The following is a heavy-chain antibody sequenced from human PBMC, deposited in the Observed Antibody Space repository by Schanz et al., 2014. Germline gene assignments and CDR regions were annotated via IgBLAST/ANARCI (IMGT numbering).Heavy chain of an antibody. CDR2: ISGSGGDSV. CDR3: AREFVN. CDR1: GFTVNNYA. D-gene: IGHD2-21*01. J-gene: IGHJ1*01. Sequence: EVQLLESGGGLVQPGGSLRLSCTVSGFTVNNYAMNWVRQAPGKGLEWLSHISGSGGDSVDYADSVKGRFTISRDNTRNTLYQHMNSLRVDDTAVYYCAREFVNWGQGTLVTVSS. V-gene: IGHV3-23*01.